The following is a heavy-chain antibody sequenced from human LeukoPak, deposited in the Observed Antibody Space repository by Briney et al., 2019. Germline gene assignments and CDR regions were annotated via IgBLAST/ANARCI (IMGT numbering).Heavy chain of an antibody. D-gene: IGHD3-3*01. CDR3: ARDYYDFWSGRPYFDY. J-gene: IGHJ4*02. Sequence: GGSLRLSCAASGFTFSSYWMNWVRQAPGKGLEWVANIKQDGSEKYYVDSVKGRFTISRDNAKNSLYLQMNSLRAEDTAVYYCARDYYDFWSGRPYFDYWGQGTLVTVSS. CDR1: GFTFSSYW. V-gene: IGHV3-7*01. CDR2: IKQDGSEK.